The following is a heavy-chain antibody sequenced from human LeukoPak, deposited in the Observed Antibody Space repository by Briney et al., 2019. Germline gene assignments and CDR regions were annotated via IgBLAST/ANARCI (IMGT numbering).Heavy chain of an antibody. J-gene: IGHJ6*03. CDR3: ATDYCCGGDCNPYYYYMDV. Sequence: ASVKVSCKVSGYTLTELSMHWVRQAPGKGLEWMGGFDPEDGETIYAQKFQGRVTMTEDTSTDTAYMELSSLRSEDTAVYYCATDYCCGGDCNPYYYYMDVWGKGTTVTVSS. V-gene: IGHV1-24*01. D-gene: IGHD2-21*02. CDR1: GYTLTELS. CDR2: FDPEDGET.